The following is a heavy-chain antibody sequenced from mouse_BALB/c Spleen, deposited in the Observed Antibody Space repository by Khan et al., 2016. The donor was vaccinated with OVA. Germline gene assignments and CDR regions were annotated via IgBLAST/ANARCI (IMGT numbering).Heavy chain of an antibody. V-gene: IGHV1-87*01. CDR3: ASRYGSYFDY. CDR2: IYPGDGDT. Sequence: QVQLKQSGAELARPGASVKLSCKASGYTFTRYWMQWVKQRPGQGLEWIGAIYPGDGDTKYTQKFKGKATLTADKSSNTAYMELSSLASEDSAVYYCASRYGSYFDYWGQGTTLTVSA. D-gene: IGHD2-1*01. CDR1: GYTFTRYW. J-gene: IGHJ2*01.